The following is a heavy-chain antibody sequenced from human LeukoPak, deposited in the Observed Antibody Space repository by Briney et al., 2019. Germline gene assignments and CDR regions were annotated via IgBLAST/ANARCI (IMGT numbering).Heavy chain of an antibody. CDR2: LYSGGDT. J-gene: IGHJ4*02. Sequence: GGSLRLSCAAFGFTVSSKYKSWVRQAPGKGLEWVSVLYSGGDTYYADSVKGRVTISRDNSKNTLYLQMNNLRPEDTAVYYCARGDTGFSSAWGRDFDYWGQGTLVTVSS. V-gene: IGHV3-66*01. D-gene: IGHD6-19*01. CDR1: GFTVSSKY. CDR3: ARGDTGFSSAWGRDFDY.